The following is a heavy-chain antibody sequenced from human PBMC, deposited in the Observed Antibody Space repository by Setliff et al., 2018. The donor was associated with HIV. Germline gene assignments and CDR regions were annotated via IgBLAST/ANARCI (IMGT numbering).Heavy chain of an antibody. D-gene: IGHD1-26*01. CDR2: INAGNGNT. V-gene: IGHV1-3*03. CDR1: GYTFTNYA. J-gene: IGHJ3*02. Sequence: GASVKVSCKASGYTFTNYAMHWVRQAPGQRLEWMGWINAGNGNTKYSQEFQGRVTISRDTSARTAYMELSSLGSEDMAVYYCARILVGVDDAFDIWGQGTMVTVSS. CDR3: ARILVGVDDAFDI.